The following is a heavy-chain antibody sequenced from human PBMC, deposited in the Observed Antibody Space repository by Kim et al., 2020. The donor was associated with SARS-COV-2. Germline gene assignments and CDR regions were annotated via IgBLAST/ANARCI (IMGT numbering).Heavy chain of an antibody. V-gene: IGHV4-34*01. CDR1: GGSFSGYY. Sequence: SETLSLTCAVYGGSFSGYYWSWIRQPPGKGLEWIGEINHSGSTNYNPSLKSRVTISVDTSKNQFSLKLSSVTAADTAVYYCARPGRYYDSSGYRWLDPWGQGTLVSVSS. J-gene: IGHJ5*02. CDR2: INHSGST. D-gene: IGHD3-22*01. CDR3: ARPGRYYDSSGYRWLDP.